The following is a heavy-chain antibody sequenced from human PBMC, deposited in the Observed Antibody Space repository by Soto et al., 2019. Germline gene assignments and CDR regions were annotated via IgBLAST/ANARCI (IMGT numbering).Heavy chain of an antibody. Sequence: QVQLVESGGGEVQPGRSLRLSCAASGFTFSSYGMHWVRQAPGKGLEWVAVIWYDGSNENYADSVKGRFTISRDNSKNTLYLQMNSLRAEDTALYYCARDRRGSGWYDYFDYWGQGTLVTVSS. V-gene: IGHV3-33*01. J-gene: IGHJ4*02. CDR3: ARDRRGSGWYDYFDY. CDR1: GFTFSSYG. CDR2: IWYDGSNE. D-gene: IGHD6-19*01.